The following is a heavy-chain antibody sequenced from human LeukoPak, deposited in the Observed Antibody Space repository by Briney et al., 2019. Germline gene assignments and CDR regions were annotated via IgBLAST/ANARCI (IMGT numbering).Heavy chain of an antibody. CDR1: GGSFSGRY. CDR3: ARGGSTPFDY. V-gene: IGHV4-34*01. CDR2: INHCGSP. Sequence: SETLSLTCAVYGGSFSGRYWSWIRQPPGKGLEWIGEINHCGSPNYNPSLKSRVTISVDTSKNQFSLKMTSVTAADTAMYYCARGGSTPFDYWGQGTLVTVSS. D-gene: IGHD2-15*01. J-gene: IGHJ4*02.